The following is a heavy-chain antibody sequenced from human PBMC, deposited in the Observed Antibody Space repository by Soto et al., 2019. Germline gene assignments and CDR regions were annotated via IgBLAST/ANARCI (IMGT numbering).Heavy chain of an antibody. D-gene: IGHD2-2*01. CDR3: ARSSTSYRGGQFGY. V-gene: IGHV4-39*07. CDR1: GASISSGTFY. J-gene: IGHJ4*02. CDR2: IYYDGGT. Sequence: SETLSLTCTVSGASISSGTFYWGWIRQPPGKGLESIANIYYDGGTYYNPSLKSRVTISLDTSKNQFSLKLSSVTAADTAVYYCARSSTSYRGGQFGYWGQGTLVTVSS.